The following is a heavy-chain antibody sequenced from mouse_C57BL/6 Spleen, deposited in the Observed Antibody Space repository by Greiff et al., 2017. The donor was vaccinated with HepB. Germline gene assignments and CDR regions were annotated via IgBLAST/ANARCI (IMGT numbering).Heavy chain of an antibody. D-gene: IGHD2-1*01. CDR3: TRDPYGNYGSYWYFDV. CDR1: GFTFSSYA. V-gene: IGHV5-9-1*02. J-gene: IGHJ1*03. CDR2: ISSGGDYI. Sequence: EVNVVESGEGLVKPGGSLKLSCAASGFTFSSYAMSWVRQTPEKRLEWVAYISSGGDYIYYADTVKGRFTISRDNARNTLYLQMSSLKSEDTAMYYCTRDPYGNYGSYWYFDVWGTGTTVTVSS.